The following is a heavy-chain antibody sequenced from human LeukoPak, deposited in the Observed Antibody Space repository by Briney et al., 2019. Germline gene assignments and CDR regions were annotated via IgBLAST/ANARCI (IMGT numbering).Heavy chain of an antibody. J-gene: IGHJ6*03. Sequence: GSRRRSSAHSRLASSSYDMHWAGQATGKCLKWVSAIGTAGDTYYPGSVKGRFTISRENAKNSLYLQMNSLRAGDTAVYYCARVAGTHYMDVWGKGTTVTVSS. CDR3: ARVAGTHYMDV. CDR1: RLASSSYD. D-gene: IGHD1-1*01. V-gene: IGHV3-13*01. CDR2: IGTAGDT.